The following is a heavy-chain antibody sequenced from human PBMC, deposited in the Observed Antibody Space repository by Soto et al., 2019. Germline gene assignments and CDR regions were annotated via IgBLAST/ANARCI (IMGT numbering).Heavy chain of an antibody. J-gene: IGHJ4*02. D-gene: IGHD2-15*01. Sequence: VQLLESGGTLVQPGGSLRLSCAASGFTFSSYAMSWVRQAPGKGLEWVSIISGSGRSTYYADSVTGRFTISRDNSKKPVYLQMNSLRAVDTAVYYCARSYVVVAAHDSCGQVTQVTVSS. V-gene: IGHV3-23*01. CDR3: ARSYVVVAAHDS. CDR2: ISGSGRST. CDR1: GFTFSSYA.